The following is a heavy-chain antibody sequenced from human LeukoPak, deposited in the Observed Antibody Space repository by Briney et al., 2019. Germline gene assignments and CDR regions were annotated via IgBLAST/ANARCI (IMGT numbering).Heavy chain of an antibody. V-gene: IGHV4-4*07. CDR1: GGSISSYY. Sequence: SETLSLTCTVSGGSISSYYWSWIRQPAGKGLEWIGRIYTSGSTNYNPSLKSRVTISVDTSKNQFSLKLSSVTAADTAVYYCARGAYYDILTGYSPGTFGYWGQGTPVTVSS. D-gene: IGHD3-9*01. J-gene: IGHJ4*02. CDR3: ARGAYYDILTGYSPGTFGY. CDR2: IYTSGST.